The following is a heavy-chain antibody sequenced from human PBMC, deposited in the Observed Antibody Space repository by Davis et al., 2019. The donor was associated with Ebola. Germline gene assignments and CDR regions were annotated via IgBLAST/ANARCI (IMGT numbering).Heavy chain of an antibody. V-gene: IGHV4-39*01. CDR3: ARLDYYFWSGYSNWFDP. CDR2: IYYSGST. J-gene: IGHJ5*02. D-gene: IGHD3-3*01. Sequence: MPSETLSLTCTVSGGSISSSSYYWGWIRQPPGKGLEWIGSIYYSGSTYYNPSLKSRVTISVDTSKNQFSLKLSSVTAADTAVYYCARLDYYFWSGYSNWFDPWGQGTLVTVSS. CDR1: GGSISSSSYY.